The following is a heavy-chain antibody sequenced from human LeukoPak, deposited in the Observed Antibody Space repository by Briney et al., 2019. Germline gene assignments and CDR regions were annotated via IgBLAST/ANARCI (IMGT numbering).Heavy chain of an antibody. CDR2: ISYDGSNK. J-gene: IGHJ3*02. V-gene: IGHV3-30-3*01. Sequence: GGSLRLSCAASGFTFSSYTMHWVRQAPGKGLEWVAGISYDGSNKYYADSVKGRFTISRDNAKYSLYLQMNSLRAEDTAMYYCARDGVGATAFDIWGQGTMVTVSS. CDR3: ARDGVGATAFDI. CDR1: GFTFSSYT. D-gene: IGHD1-26*01.